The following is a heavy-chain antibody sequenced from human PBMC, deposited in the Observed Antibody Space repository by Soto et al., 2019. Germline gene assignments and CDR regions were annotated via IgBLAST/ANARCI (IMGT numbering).Heavy chain of an antibody. CDR2: INHSGST. J-gene: IGHJ4*02. V-gene: IGHV4-34*01. CDR3: GRTSRFDC. D-gene: IGHD6-6*01. Sequence: QVQLQQWGAGLLKPSETLSLTCAVYCGSFSGYYWSWIRQPPGKGLEWIGEINHSGSTNYNPSPKGRIPLSGDTSKNQFSLKLSSVPAADTAVYYCGRTSRFDCWGQGTLVTVSS. CDR1: CGSFSGYY.